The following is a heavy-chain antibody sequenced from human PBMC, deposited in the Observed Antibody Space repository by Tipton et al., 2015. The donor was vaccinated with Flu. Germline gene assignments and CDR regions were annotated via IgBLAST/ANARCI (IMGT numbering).Heavy chain of an antibody. CDR3: ARVVAVTGLYYYYGMDV. CDR2: ISSSGSTI. V-gene: IGHV3-48*03. CDR1: GFTFSSYE. J-gene: IGHJ6*02. Sequence: SLRLSCAASGFTFSSYEMNWVRQAPGKGLEWVSYISSSGSTIYYADSVKGRFTISRDNAKNSLYLQMNSLRAEDTAVYYCARVVAVTGLYYYYGMDVWGQGTTVTVSS. D-gene: IGHD2-15*01.